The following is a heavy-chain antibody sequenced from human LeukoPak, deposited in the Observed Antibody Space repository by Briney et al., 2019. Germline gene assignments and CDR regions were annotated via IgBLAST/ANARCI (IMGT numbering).Heavy chain of an antibody. D-gene: IGHD2-2*01. CDR3: ARGSYCGSTSCLYYYYYYGMDV. CDR1: GFTFSSYW. CDR2: INSDGSST. Sequence: GGSLRLSCAASGFTFSSYWMHWVRQAPGKGLVWVSRINSDGSSTSYADSVKGRFTISRDNAKNTLYLQMNSLRAEDTAVYYCARGSYCGSTSCLYYYYYYGMDVWGQGTTVTVSS. J-gene: IGHJ6*02. V-gene: IGHV3-74*01.